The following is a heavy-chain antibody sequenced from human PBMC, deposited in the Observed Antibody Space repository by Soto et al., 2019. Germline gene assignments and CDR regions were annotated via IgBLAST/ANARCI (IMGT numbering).Heavy chain of an antibody. D-gene: IGHD2-15*01. CDR1: GGSISSSKW. CDR3: SRDPGGVAPYYYYGMDV. CDR2: IYHSGTT. V-gene: IGHV4-4*02. J-gene: IGHJ6*02. Sequence: QVQLQESGPGLVKPSGTLSLTCAVSGGSISSSKWWSWVRQPPGKGLEWIGEIYHSGTTNYNPSLQSRVTISVDKSKNELSLNLSSVTAADTAVYYCSRDPGGVAPYYYYGMDVWGQGTTVTVSS.